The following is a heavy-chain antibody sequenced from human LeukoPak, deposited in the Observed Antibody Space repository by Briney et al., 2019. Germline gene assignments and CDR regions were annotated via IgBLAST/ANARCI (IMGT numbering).Heavy chain of an antibody. J-gene: IGHJ4*02. CDR2: IYYSGST. CDR3: ARSVAVAGNLDY. D-gene: IGHD6-19*01. Sequence: SETLSLTCTVSGGSVSSGSYYWSWIRQPPGKGLEWIGYIYYSGSTNYNPSLKSRVTISVDTSKNQFSLKLSSVTAADTAVYYCARSVAVAGNLDYWGQGTLVTVSS. V-gene: IGHV4-61*01. CDR1: GGSVSSGSYY.